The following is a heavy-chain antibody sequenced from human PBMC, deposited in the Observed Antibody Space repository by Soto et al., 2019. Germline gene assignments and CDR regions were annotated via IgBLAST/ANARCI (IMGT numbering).Heavy chain of an antibody. J-gene: IGHJ4*02. Sequence: GGSLRLSCAASGFTFSSYWMHWVRQAPGKGLVWVSRINSDGSSTSYADSVKGRFTISRDNAKNTLYLQMNSLRAEDTAVYYCAAHRHCSSPFGWDYFDYLGQGTLVTVSS. CDR2: INSDGSST. D-gene: IGHD2-2*01. CDR3: AAHRHCSSPFGWDYFDY. V-gene: IGHV3-74*01. CDR1: GFTFSSYW.